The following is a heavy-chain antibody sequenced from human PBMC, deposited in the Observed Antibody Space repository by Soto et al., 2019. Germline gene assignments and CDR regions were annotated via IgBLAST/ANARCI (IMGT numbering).Heavy chain of an antibody. CDR2: MNPNSGNT. V-gene: IGHV1-8*01. Sequence: QVQLVQSGAEVKKPGASVKVSCKASGYTFTSYDINWVRQATGQGLEWMGWMNPNSGNTGYAQKIQGRVPMSRNTSISTAYMELSSLRSDATAVYYCARVYYDFWSGYEDYWGQGTLVTVSS. D-gene: IGHD3-3*01. CDR3: ARVYYDFWSGYEDY. CDR1: GYTFTSYD. J-gene: IGHJ4*02.